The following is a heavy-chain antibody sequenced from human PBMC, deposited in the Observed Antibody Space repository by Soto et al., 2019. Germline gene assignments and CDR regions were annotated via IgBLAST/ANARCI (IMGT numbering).Heavy chain of an antibody. CDR1: GFTFSSYG. CDR3: ARALGVYCGGDRPLDY. Sequence: QVQLVESGGGVVQPGRSLRLSCAAPGFTFSSYGVHWVRQAPGKGLEWVAVIWYDGSNKYYADSVKGRFTISRDNSKNTLYLKMNSLRAEDTALYYCARALGVYCGGDRPLDYWGQGTLVTVSS. V-gene: IGHV3-33*01. D-gene: IGHD2-21*02. J-gene: IGHJ4*02. CDR2: IWYDGSNK.